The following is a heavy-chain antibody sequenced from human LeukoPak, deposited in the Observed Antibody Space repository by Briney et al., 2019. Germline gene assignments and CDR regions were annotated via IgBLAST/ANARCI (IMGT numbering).Heavy chain of an antibody. D-gene: IGHD3-9*01. CDR3: ATNSHYDILSGYSFDF. CDR1: GGSLSAYY. V-gene: IGHV4-34*01. CDR2: TYYSGGT. J-gene: IGHJ4*02. Sequence: SETLSLTCAVCGGSLSAYYWTWIRQPPGKGLEWIGNTYYSGGTYRNPSLSRRVSISLDTSNNQFSLKLSSVTAADTAMYYCATNSHYDILSGYSFDFWGQGILVSVSS.